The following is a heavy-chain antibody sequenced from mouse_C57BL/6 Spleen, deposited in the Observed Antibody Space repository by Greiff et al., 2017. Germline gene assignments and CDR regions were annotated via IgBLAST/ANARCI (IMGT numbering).Heavy chain of an antibody. D-gene: IGHD1-1*01. Sequence: EVKLQESGPELVKPGASVKMSCKASGYTFTDYNMHWVKQSHGKSLEWIGYINPNNGGTSYNQKFKGKATLTVNKSSSTAYMELRSLTSEDSAVYYCARTTTVVAPYGFDYWGQGTTLTVSS. CDR3: ARTTTVVAPYGFDY. CDR1: GYTFTDYN. CDR2: INPNNGGT. V-gene: IGHV1-22*01. J-gene: IGHJ2*01.